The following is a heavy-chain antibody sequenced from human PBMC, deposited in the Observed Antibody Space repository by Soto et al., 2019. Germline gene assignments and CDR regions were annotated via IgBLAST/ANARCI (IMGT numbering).Heavy chain of an antibody. CDR3: ARSEGLLNAFDI. D-gene: IGHD1-26*01. Sequence: SETLSLTCTVSGGSISSSSYYWGWIRQPPGKGLAWIGSIYYSGSTYYNPSLKSRVTISVDTSKNQFSLKLISVTAADTAVYYCARSEGLLNAFDIWGQGTMVTVSS. J-gene: IGHJ3*02. V-gene: IGHV4-39*07. CDR2: IYYSGST. CDR1: GGSISSSSYY.